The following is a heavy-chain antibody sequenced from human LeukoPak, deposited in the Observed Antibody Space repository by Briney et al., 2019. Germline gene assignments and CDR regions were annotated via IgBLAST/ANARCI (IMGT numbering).Heavy chain of an antibody. CDR1: GFIFSSYV. D-gene: IGHD4-23*01. J-gene: IGHJ3*02. CDR2: TTGSGGST. CDR3: ARGRARYGGNSGEDAFDI. V-gene: IGHV3-23*01. Sequence: GGSLRLSCAASGFIFSSYVMSWVRQAPGKGLEWVSGTTGSGGSTYYADSVKGRFTISRDNSKNTLYLQMNSLRAEDTAVYYCARGRARYGGNSGEDAFDIWGQGTMVTVSS.